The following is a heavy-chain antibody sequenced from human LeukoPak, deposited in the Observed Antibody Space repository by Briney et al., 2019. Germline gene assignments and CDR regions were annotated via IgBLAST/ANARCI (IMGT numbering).Heavy chain of an antibody. CDR1: GGSISSSSYY. V-gene: IGHV4-39*07. D-gene: IGHD1-26*01. CDR3: ATSGSYWLGFDY. J-gene: IGHJ4*02. Sequence: PSETLSLTYTVSGGSISSSSYYWGWIRQPPGNGLEWIGSIYYSGSTYYNPSLKSRVTISVDTSKNQFSLKLSSVTAADTAVYYCATSGSYWLGFDYWGQGTLVTVSS. CDR2: IYYSGST.